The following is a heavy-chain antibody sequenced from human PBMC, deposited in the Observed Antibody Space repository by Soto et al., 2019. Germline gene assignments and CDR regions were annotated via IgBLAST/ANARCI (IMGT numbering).Heavy chain of an antibody. Sequence: SETLSLTCAVYGSTFSGYYWSWIRQPPGKGLEWIGEINHSGSTNYNPSLKSRVTISVDTSKNQFSLKLSSVTAADTAVYYCARKGPPVMVRGVIWFDPWGQGTLVTVSS. CDR2: INHSGST. J-gene: IGHJ5*02. CDR3: ARKGPPVMVRGVIWFDP. V-gene: IGHV4-34*01. D-gene: IGHD3-10*01. CDR1: GSTFSGYY.